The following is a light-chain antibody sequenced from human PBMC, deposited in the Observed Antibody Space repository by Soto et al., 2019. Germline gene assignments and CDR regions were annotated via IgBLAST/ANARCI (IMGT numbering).Light chain of an antibody. CDR1: SSDVGNYIF. J-gene: IGLJ1*01. Sequence: QSVLTQPASVSGSPGQSITSSCTGTSSDVGNYIFVSWYRQHPGKAPKLMIYDINNRPSGVSIRFSGSKSGNTASLTISGLQAEDEADYYCVSYTTSASYVFGTGTKVTVL. V-gene: IGLV2-14*01. CDR3: VSYTTSASYV. CDR2: DIN.